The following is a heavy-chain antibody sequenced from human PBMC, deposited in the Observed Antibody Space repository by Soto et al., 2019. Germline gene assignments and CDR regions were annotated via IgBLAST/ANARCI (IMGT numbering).Heavy chain of an antibody. Sequence: QVQLVESGGGVVQPGRSLRLSCAASGFTFSSYGMHWVRQAPGKGLEWVAVISYDGSNKYYADSVKGRFTISRDNSKNTLYLQMNSLRAEDTAVYYCSLGEAAGGYGDFDYWGQGTLVTVSS. CDR2: ISYDGSNK. CDR3: SLGEAAGGYGDFDY. V-gene: IGHV3-30*03. J-gene: IGHJ4*02. CDR1: GFTFSSYG. D-gene: IGHD6-13*01.